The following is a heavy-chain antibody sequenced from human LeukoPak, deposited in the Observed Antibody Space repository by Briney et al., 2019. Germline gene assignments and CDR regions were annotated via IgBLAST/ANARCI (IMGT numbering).Heavy chain of an antibody. CDR3: ASRKTVYGDYDY. V-gene: IGHV4-39*07. CDR1: GGSINSVSYY. J-gene: IGHJ4*02. D-gene: IGHD4-17*01. Sequence: SETLSLTCTVSGGSINSVSYYWGWIRQPPGKGLEWIGTIYSGGSTYYNPSLKSRVTISVDRSKNQFSLKLSSVTAADTAVYYCASRKTVYGDYDYWGQGTLVTVSS. CDR2: IYSGGST.